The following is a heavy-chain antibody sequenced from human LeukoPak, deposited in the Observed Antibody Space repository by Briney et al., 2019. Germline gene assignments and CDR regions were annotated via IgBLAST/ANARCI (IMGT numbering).Heavy chain of an antibody. CDR2: IYYGGNA. CDR1: GASISTHSYC. J-gene: IGHJ5*02. CDR3: ARHYAYSYGYVDP. D-gene: IGHD3-16*01. Sequence: KSSETLSLTCTVSGASISTHSYCWGWIRQPPGKGLEWIASIYYGGNAYYNSSLKSRVTLSVDTSKDQFSLKLTSVTAADTAVYYCARHYAYSYGYVDPWGQGTLVTVSS. V-gene: IGHV4-39*01.